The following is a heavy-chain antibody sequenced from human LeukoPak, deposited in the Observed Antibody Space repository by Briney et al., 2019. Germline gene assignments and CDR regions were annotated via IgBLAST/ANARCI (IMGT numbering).Heavy chain of an antibody. Sequence: ASVKVSCKASGYTFTSYYMHWVRQAPGQGLEWMGIINPSGGSINYAQKLQGRVTMTRGTSTRTVYMELRRLRSEATAVYHCSRGTNNWKPKEYYFDYWGQGTLVTVCS. J-gene: IGHJ4*02. D-gene: IGHD1-20*01. CDR2: INPSGGSI. V-gene: IGHV1-46*01. CDR3: SRGTNNWKPKEYYFDY. CDR1: GYTFTSYY.